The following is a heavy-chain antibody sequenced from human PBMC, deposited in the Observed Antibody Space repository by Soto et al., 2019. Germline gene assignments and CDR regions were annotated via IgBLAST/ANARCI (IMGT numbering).Heavy chain of an antibody. CDR3: ARESGYSYGATYYYYGMDV. CDR1: GFTFSSYG. Sequence: GGSLRLSCAASGFTFSSYGMHWVRQAPGKGLEWVAVIWYDGSNKYYADSVKGRFTISRDNSKNTLYLQMNSLRAEDTAVYYCARESGYSYGATYYYYGMDVWGQGTTVTV. D-gene: IGHD5-18*01. CDR2: IWYDGSNK. V-gene: IGHV3-33*01. J-gene: IGHJ6*02.